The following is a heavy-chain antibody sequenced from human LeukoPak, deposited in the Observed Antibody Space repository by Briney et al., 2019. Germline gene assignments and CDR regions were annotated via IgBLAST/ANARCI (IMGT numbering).Heavy chain of an antibody. Sequence: PSETLSLTCTVSGVSISTTSYYWGWIRQTPGKGLEWIGSMLYRGSTYYSPSLRSRVIISVDASKNQFFLTLSPVTAVDTAVYYCARQGGWGGALSFFDSWGQGTLITVSS. D-gene: IGHD3-16*01. J-gene: IGHJ4*02. CDR3: ARQGGWGGALSFFDS. CDR2: MLYRGST. CDR1: GVSISTTSYY. V-gene: IGHV4-39*01.